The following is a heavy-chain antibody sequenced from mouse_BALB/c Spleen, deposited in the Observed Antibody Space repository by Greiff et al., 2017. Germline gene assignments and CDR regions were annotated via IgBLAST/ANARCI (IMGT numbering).Heavy chain of an antibody. J-gene: IGHJ2*01. Sequence: EVKLMESGGGLVQPGGSLRLSCATSGFTFTDYYMSWVRQPPGKALEWLGFIRNKANGYTTEYSASVKGRFTISRDNSQSILYLQMNTLRAEDSATYYCARALYSNYFDYWGQGTTLTVSS. V-gene: IGHV7-3*02. CDR1: GFTFTDYY. CDR2: IRNKANGYTT. D-gene: IGHD2-5*01. CDR3: ARALYSNYFDY.